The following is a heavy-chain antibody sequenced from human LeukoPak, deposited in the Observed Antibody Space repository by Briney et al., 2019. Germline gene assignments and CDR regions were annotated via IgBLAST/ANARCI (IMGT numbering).Heavy chain of an antibody. V-gene: IGHV3-48*03. CDR1: GFTFSSYE. J-gene: IGHJ5*02. D-gene: IGHD3-10*01. Sequence: QPGGSLRLSCAASGFTFSSYEMNWVRQAPGKGLEWVSYISSSGSTIYYADSVKGRFTISRDNAKNSLYLQMNSLRAEDTAVYYCARGRVVRGVINSYCLFSWGQGTLVTVSS. CDR3: ARGRVVRGVINSYCLFS. CDR2: ISSSGSTI.